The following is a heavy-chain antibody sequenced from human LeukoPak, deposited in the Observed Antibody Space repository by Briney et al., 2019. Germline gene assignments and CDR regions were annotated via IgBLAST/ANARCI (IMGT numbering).Heavy chain of an antibody. D-gene: IGHD3-10*01. CDR2: IKQDGSEK. Sequence: GGSLRLSCAASGFTFSSYWMSWVRQAPGKGLEWVANIKQDGSEKYYVDSVKGRFTISRDNAKNSLYLQMNSLRAEDTAVYYCARGVTMVRGVIPYYYYYMDVWGKGTTVTVSS. CDR1: GFTFSSYW. V-gene: IGHV3-7*01. J-gene: IGHJ6*03. CDR3: ARGVTMVRGVIPYYYYYMDV.